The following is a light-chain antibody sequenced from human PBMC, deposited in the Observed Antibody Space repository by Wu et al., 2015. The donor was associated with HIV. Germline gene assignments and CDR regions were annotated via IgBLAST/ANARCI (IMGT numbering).Light chain of an antibody. Sequence: EIVMTQSSATLSVSPGERATLSCRASQSVSSNLAWYQQKPGQAPRLLIYGASTRATGIPARFSGSGSGTEFTLTISSLQSEDFAVYYCQQYNYWPTFGGGTKGGDQT. CDR3: QQYNYWPT. V-gene: IGKV3-15*01. J-gene: IGKJ4*01. CDR2: GAS. CDR1: QSVSSN.